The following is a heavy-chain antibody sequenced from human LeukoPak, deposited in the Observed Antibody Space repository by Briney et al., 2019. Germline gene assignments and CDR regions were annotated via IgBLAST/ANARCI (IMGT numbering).Heavy chain of an antibody. V-gene: IGHV3-23*01. CDR2: ISGSGGST. Sequence: GGSLRLSCAASGFTFSSYAMNWVRQAPGKGLEWVSGISGSGGSTYYADSVKGRFTISRDNSKNTLCLQMNSLRAEDTAIYYCAKGYDSNSYYYYFDYWGQGTLVTVSS. J-gene: IGHJ4*02. D-gene: IGHD3-22*01. CDR1: GFTFSSYA. CDR3: AKGYDSNSYYYYFDY.